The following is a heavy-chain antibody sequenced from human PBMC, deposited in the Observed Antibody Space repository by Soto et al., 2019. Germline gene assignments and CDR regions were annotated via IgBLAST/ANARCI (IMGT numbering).Heavy chain of an antibody. J-gene: IGHJ5*02. CDR1: GYTFTGYY. V-gene: IGHV1-2*02. D-gene: IGHD3-22*01. CDR3: ARDRLDARLFDP. Sequence: ASVKVSCKASGYTFTGYYMHWVRQAPGQGLEWMGWINPNSGGTNYAQKFQGRVTMTRDTSISTAYMELSRLRSDDPAVYYCARDRLDARLFDPWGQGTLVTVSS. CDR2: INPNSGGT.